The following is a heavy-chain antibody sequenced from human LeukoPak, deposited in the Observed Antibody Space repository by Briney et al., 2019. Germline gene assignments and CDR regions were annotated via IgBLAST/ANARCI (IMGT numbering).Heavy chain of an antibody. CDR2: ISSSGSTI. V-gene: IGHV3-48*03. J-gene: IGHJ4*02. D-gene: IGHD1-26*01. CDR1: GFTFSSYE. CDR3: AREWELHSVDY. Sequence: GGSLRLSCAASGFTFSSYEMNWVRQAPGKGLEWVSYISSSGSTIYYADSVKGRFTISRDNAKNSLYLQMNSLRAEDTAVYYCAREWELHSVDYWGQGTLVTVSS.